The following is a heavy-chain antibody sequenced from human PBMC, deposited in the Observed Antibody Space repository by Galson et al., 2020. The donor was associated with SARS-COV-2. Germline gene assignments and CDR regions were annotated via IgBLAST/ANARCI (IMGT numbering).Heavy chain of an antibody. CDR3: AKGRVMIFGWAGGDYGMEV. Sequence: GGSLRLSCAASQFTFSTYAMSWVRQAPGKGLEWLSTISGGGGNTYYADSVTGRFTISRDNSKNTLSLQMNSLRAEDTAVYYCAKGRVMIFGWAGGDYGMEVWGQGTTVIVSS. V-gene: IGHV3-23*01. D-gene: IGHD3-3*01. CDR1: QFTFSTYA. CDR2: ISGGGGNT. J-gene: IGHJ6*02.